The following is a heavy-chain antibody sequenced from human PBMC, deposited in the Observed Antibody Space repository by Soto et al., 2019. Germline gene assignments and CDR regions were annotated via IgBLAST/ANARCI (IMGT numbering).Heavy chain of an antibody. CDR1: GYTFTSYG. CDR2: ISGFNTNT. CDR3: ARDGYRYGWGDGMDV. Sequence: GASVKVSCKASGYTFTSYGISWVRQAPGQGLEWMGWISGFNTNTDYVQKLQGRVTMTTDSSTNTAYMELRNLRSDDTAVYYCARDGYRYGWGDGMDVWGQGTTVAVSS. V-gene: IGHV1-18*01. J-gene: IGHJ6*02. D-gene: IGHD5-18*01.